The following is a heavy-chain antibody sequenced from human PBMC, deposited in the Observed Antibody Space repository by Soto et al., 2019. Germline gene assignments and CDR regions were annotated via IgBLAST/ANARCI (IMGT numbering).Heavy chain of an antibody. CDR3: ARGQKAAAGYGMDV. CDR1: GGSISSSSYY. V-gene: IGHV4-39*01. Sequence: QLQLQESGPGLVKPSETLSLTCTVSGGSISSSSYYWGWIRQPPGKGLEWIGSIYYSGSTYYNPSLKSRVTISVDTSKNQFSLKLSSVTAADTAVYYCARGQKAAAGYGMDVWGQGTTVTVSS. D-gene: IGHD6-13*01. CDR2: IYYSGST. J-gene: IGHJ6*02.